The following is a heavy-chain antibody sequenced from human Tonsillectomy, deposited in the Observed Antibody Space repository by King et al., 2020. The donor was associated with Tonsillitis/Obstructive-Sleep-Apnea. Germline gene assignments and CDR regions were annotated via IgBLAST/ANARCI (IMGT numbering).Heavy chain of an antibody. CDR1: GFTVSSYD. CDR2: IGTAGDP. J-gene: IGHJ3*02. Sequence: VQLMESGGGLVQPGGSLRLSCAASGFTVSSYDMHWVRQATGKNLEWVSAIGTAGDPHYPGSVKGRFTISRENAKNSFYLQMDSLGAGDTAWYYCARAGSVVGRSNDAFDIWGQGTMVTVSS. CDR3: ARAGSVVGRSNDAFDI. V-gene: IGHV3-13*04. D-gene: IGHD4-23*01.